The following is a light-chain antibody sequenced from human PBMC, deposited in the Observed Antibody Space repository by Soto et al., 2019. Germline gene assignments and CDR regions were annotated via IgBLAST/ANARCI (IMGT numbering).Light chain of an antibody. V-gene: IGLV2-14*01. J-gene: IGLJ1*01. CDR2: EVT. Sequence: QSALTQPASVSGSPGQSIALSCPGTRSDVGAYNYVSWYQQHPGKAPKLLISEVTNRPSGVSDRFSGSKSGNTASLTISGLQAEDEADYYCSSFTSRFTFVFGTGTKVTVL. CDR3: SSFTSRFTFV. CDR1: RSDVGAYNY.